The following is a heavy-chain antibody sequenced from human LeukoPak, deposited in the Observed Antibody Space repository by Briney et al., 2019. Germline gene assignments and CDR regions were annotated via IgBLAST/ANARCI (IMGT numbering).Heavy chain of an antibody. J-gene: IGHJ4*02. Sequence: SETLSLTCTVSGYSISTGYHWGWIRQPPGKGLEWIGSIYHSGSSYYNPSLKSRVTISVDTSKNQFSLKLSSVTAADTAVYYCATVGKRTILDYWGQGTLVTISS. V-gene: IGHV4-38-2*02. CDR1: GYSISTGYH. CDR2: IYHSGSS. CDR3: ATVGKRTILDY. D-gene: IGHD1-7*01.